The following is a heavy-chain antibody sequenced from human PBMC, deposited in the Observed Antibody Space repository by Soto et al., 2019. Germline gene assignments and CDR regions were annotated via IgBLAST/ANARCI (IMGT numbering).Heavy chain of an antibody. Sequence: EVQVVESGGDLVQPGRSLRLSCVGSGFTFDNYAMHWVRQAPGKGLEWVSAISLNGGRIGYADSVKGRFTISRDNAKKSSYLEMNSLRAEDTAVYYCARESEDLTSNFDYWGQGTLVTVSS. CDR3: ARESEDLTSNFDY. CDR1: GFTFDNYA. V-gene: IGHV3-9*01. CDR2: ISLNGGRI. J-gene: IGHJ4*02.